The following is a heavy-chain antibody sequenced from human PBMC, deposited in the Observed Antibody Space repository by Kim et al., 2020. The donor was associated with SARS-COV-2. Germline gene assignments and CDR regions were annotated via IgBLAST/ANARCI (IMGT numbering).Heavy chain of an antibody. D-gene: IGHD2-2*01. V-gene: IGHV1-46*01. CDR2: INPAGDTT. CDR1: GYTFTSYF. Sequence: ASVKVSCKASGYTFTSYFMHWVRQAPGQGLEWMGIINPAGDTTTYAQKFQGRVTMTRDTSTSTVYMELSSLRSEDTAVYYCARTEGYCSRTTCYGSSWSFDYWDQGTLVTVSS. CDR3: ARTEGYCSRTTCYGSSWSFDY. J-gene: IGHJ4*02.